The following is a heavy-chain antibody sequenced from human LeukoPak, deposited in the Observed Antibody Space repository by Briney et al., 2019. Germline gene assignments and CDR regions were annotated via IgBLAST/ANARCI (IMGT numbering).Heavy chain of an antibody. D-gene: IGHD3-22*01. V-gene: IGHV1-18*01. CDR3: ARDRNYYYYDSSGSLDAFDI. CDR1: GYTFTSYG. Sequence: ASVKVSCKASGYTFTSYGISWVRQAPGQGLEWMGWISAYNGNTNYAQKLQGRVTMTTDTSTSTAYMELRSLRSDDTAVYYCARDRNYYYYDSSGSLDAFDIWGQGTMVTVSS. CDR2: ISAYNGNT. J-gene: IGHJ3*02.